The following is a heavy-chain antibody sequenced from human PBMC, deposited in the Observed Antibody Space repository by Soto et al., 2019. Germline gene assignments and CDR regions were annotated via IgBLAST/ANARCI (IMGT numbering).Heavy chain of an antibody. J-gene: IGHJ4*02. CDR2: IYWDDDK. CDR1: GFSLSSSGVG. D-gene: IGHD3-3*01. Sequence: SGPTLVNPTQTLTLTCTFSGFSLSSSGVGVGWIRQPPGKALEWLALIYWDDDKRYNPSLNSRLTITKDTSKNQVVLTMTNMDPVDTATYYCAHRGLYYDFWSGYYKPQFSFDSCGQGTLVTVS. CDR3: AHRGLYYDFWSGYYKPQFSFDS. V-gene: IGHV2-5*02.